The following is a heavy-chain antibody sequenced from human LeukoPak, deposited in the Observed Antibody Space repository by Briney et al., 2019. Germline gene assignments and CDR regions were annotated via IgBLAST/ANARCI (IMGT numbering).Heavy chain of an antibody. D-gene: IGHD5-12*01. V-gene: IGHV5-51*01. CDR2: LYPRDSDT. Sequence: GESLKISCQASGYNFTRYWIGWVRQMPGKGLEWMGLLYPRDSDTRYSPSFQGQVTFSADNSINTAYLQWSSLRASDTAIYYCARQVGVASRKNYFDSWGQGTLVTVSA. CDR1: GYNFTRYW. J-gene: IGHJ4*02. CDR3: ARQVGVASRKNYFDS.